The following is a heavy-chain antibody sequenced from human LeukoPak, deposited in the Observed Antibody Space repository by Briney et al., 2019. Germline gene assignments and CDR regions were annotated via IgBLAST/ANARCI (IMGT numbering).Heavy chain of an antibody. V-gene: IGHV1-2*02. Sequence: ASVNVSCKASGYTFTGYYMHWLRQAPGQGLEWMGWINPNSGGTNYGQMLQGRVTMTRDTSMSTAYMELSRLRSDDTAVYYCARDDPMGYWGQGTLVTVSS. CDR1: GYTFTGYY. CDR2: INPNSGGT. CDR3: ARDDPMGY. J-gene: IGHJ4*02.